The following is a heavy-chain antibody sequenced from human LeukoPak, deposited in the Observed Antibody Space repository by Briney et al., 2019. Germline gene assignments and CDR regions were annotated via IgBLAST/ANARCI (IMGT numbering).Heavy chain of an antibody. CDR1: GGTFSSYA. V-gene: IGHV1-69*06. Sequence: SVKVSCKASGGTFSSYAISWVRQAPGQGLEWMGGIIPIFGTANYAQKFQGRVTITADKSTSTAYMELSSLRSEDTAVYYCARGVVPAARRVFDYWGQGTLVTVSS. D-gene: IGHD2-2*01. CDR2: IIPIFGTA. J-gene: IGHJ4*02. CDR3: ARGVVPAARRVFDY.